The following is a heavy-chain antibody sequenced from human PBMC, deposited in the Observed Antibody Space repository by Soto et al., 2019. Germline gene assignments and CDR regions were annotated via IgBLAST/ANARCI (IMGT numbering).Heavy chain of an antibody. CDR3: VMVDNYVTPTPQDV. D-gene: IGHD3-16*01. CDR1: GYIFVNYG. CDR2: ISPYTGNT. V-gene: IGHV1-18*01. Sequence: QVQLVQSGDAVKKPGASVKVSCKASGYIFVNYGIAWVRQAPGQGLEWMGWISPYTGNTHSASKVQGRLTMTTDTSTSTAYMDLGSLTSADTAVYYCVMVDNYVTPTPQDVWGQGTTVTVSS. J-gene: IGHJ6*02.